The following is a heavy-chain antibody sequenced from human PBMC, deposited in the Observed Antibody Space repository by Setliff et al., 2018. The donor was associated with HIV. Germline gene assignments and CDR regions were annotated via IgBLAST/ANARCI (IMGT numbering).Heavy chain of an antibody. J-gene: IGHJ3*01. Sequence: SETLSLTCSVSGGSISNFYWSWIRQPPGKGLEWVGHIYSTGDTNYNPSLKSRVTLSADTSKNQLSLELHSVTAADTAVYYCARVQMAYAAFDVWGQGTMVTVSS. CDR2: IYSTGDT. D-gene: IGHD4-17*01. CDR1: GGSISNFY. V-gene: IGHV4-59*13. CDR3: ARVQMAYAAFDV.